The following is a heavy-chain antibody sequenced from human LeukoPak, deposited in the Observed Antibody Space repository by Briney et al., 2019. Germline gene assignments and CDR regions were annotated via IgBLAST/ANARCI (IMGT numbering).Heavy chain of an antibody. Sequence: PGGSLRRSCAASGFTCGDYAMTWVRQAPGKGLEWVAFISYDGSNKYYADSVKGRFTISRENSKNTLFLQMNSLRVEDTAVYYCAKVRSPGYSYGADNWGQGTLVTVSS. CDR1: GFTCGDYA. V-gene: IGHV3-30*18. CDR3: AKVRSPGYSYGADN. D-gene: IGHD5-18*01. CDR2: ISYDGSNK. J-gene: IGHJ4*02.